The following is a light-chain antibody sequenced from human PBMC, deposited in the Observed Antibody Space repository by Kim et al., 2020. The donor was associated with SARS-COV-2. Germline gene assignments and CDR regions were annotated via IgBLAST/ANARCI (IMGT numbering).Light chain of an antibody. Sequence: VSPGERATLSCRASQTVGRNLAWYQQKPGQDPRLLIYAVSTRATGIPARFSGSGSGAEFTLTISSLQSEDFAVYYCHHYNNWPPSTFGQGTKLEI. CDR2: AVS. V-gene: IGKV3-15*01. J-gene: IGKJ2*01. CDR3: HHYNNWPPST. CDR1: QTVGRN.